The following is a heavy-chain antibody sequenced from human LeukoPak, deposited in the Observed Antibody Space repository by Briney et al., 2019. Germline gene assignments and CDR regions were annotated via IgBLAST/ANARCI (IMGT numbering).Heavy chain of an antibody. J-gene: IGHJ4*02. Sequence: SETLSLTCTVYGGSFSGYYWSWIRQPPGKGLEWIGEINHSGSTNYNPSLKSRVTISVDTSKNQFSLKLSSVTAADTAVYYCARLYGSGSYYNYWGQGTLVTVSS. CDR3: ARLYGSGSYYNY. V-gene: IGHV4-34*01. D-gene: IGHD3-10*01. CDR2: INHSGST. CDR1: GGSFSGYY.